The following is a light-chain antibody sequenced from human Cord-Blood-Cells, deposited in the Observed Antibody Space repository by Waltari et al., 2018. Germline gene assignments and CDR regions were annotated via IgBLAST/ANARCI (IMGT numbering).Light chain of an antibody. CDR3: QQYNSYSPKT. CDR2: DAS. Sequence: DIQMTQSPSTLSASVGDRVTITCRASQSISSWLAWYQQKPGKAPKLLIYDASSLSSGVPSRFSGSGSGTEFTLAISSLQPDDFATYYCQQYNSYSPKTFGQGTKVEIK. V-gene: IGKV1-5*01. J-gene: IGKJ1*01. CDR1: QSISSW.